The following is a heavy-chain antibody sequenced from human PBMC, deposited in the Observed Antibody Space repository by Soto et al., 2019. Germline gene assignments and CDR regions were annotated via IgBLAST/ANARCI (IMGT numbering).Heavy chain of an antibody. J-gene: IGHJ6*02. CDR2: ISAYNGDT. Sequence: QVQLVQSGAEVKKPGASVKVSCKASGYTFTSYGISWVRQAPGQGLEWMGWISAYNGDTNYAQKLQGRVTMTTDTSTSTAYMELRSLRSDDTAVYYCARDRYGDSGYYYYGMDVWGQGTTVTVSS. CDR1: GYTFTSYG. CDR3: ARDRYGDSGYYYYGMDV. D-gene: IGHD4-17*01. V-gene: IGHV1-18*04.